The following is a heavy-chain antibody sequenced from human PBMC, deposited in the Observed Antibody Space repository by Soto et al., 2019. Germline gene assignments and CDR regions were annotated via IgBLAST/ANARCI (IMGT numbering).Heavy chain of an antibody. CDR3: ARENIVVVPTAKGWFDP. CDR1: VASIRSGNYY. J-gene: IGHJ5*02. D-gene: IGHD2-2*01. Sequence: SETLSLTCTVSVASIRSGNYYWTWIRQLSGKGLEWIGYVHYSGTTYSNPSLKSRVSISVDTSKNQFSLTVNSVTAADTAVYYCARENIVVVPTAKGWFDPWGQGTLVTVSS. CDR2: VHYSGTT. V-gene: IGHV4-31*03.